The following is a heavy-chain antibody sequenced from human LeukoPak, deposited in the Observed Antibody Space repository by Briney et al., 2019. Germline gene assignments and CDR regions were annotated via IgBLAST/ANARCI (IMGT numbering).Heavy chain of an antibody. J-gene: IGHJ6*02. CDR3: ARGAVAGTLDYYYYYGMDV. V-gene: IGHV1-8*01. Sequence: ASVKVSCKASGYTFTSYDINWVRQATGQGLEWMGWMNPNSGNTGYAQKFQGRVTMTRNTSISTAYMELSSLRSEDTAVYYCARGAVAGTLDYYYYYGMDVWGQGTTVTVSS. D-gene: IGHD6-19*01. CDR1: GYTFTSYD. CDR2: MNPNSGNT.